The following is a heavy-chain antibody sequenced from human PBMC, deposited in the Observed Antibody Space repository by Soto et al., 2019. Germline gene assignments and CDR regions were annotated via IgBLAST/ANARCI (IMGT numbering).Heavy chain of an antibody. J-gene: IGHJ5*01. D-gene: IGHD6-6*01. CDR2: IHYTGST. V-gene: IGHV4-59*01. CDR3: ARDLSISSTDGPLDP. Sequence: ETLSLTCTVSGGSISRYYWTWIRQPPGKGLEWIGNIHYTGSTNYNPSLKSRVTISLGTSKSQFSLKLSSVTAADTAVYYCARDLSISSTDGPLDPWGQGTLVTVSS. CDR1: GGSISRYY.